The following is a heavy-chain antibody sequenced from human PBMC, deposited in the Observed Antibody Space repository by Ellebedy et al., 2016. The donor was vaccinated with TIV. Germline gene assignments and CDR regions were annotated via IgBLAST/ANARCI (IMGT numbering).Heavy chain of an antibody. J-gene: IGHJ3*01. CDR2: INQDGGEQ. CDR3: ATDGSYGDYRSPTHAFEV. Sequence: GESLKISCAASGFSFRSYWMTWVRQAPGKGLEWVANINQDGGEQHYVDSVRGRFTISRDNAKNSLYLQMNSLSAEETAVYYCATDGSYGDYRSPTHAFEVWGQGTMVTVSS. D-gene: IGHD4-17*01. V-gene: IGHV3-7*01. CDR1: GFSFRSYW.